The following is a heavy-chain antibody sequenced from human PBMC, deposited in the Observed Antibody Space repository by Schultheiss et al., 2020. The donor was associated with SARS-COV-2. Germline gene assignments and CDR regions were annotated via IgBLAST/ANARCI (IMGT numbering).Heavy chain of an antibody. D-gene: IGHD3-3*01. Sequence: GGSLRLSCAASGFTFDDYAMHWVRQAPGKGLEWVSRINTDGSSTSYTDSVKGRFIISRDNAKNTLYLQMDRLRANDTAVYYCARDRTPYYDFWPGAFDIWGQGTMVNVSS. CDR3: ARDRTPYYDFWPGAFDI. J-gene: IGHJ3*02. CDR2: INTDGSST. CDR1: GFTFDDYA. V-gene: IGHV3-74*01.